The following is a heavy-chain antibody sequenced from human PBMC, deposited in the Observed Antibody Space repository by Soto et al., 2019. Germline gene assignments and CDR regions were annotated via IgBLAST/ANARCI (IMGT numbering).Heavy chain of an antibody. D-gene: IGHD6-13*01. V-gene: IGHV4-30-4*01. Sequence: SETLSLTCTVSGGSISSGDYYWSWIRQPPGKGLEWIGYIYYSGSTYYNPSLKSRVTISVDTSKNQFSLKLSSVTAADTAVYYCAARFPGISAAGTYNWFDPWGQGTLVTVSS. CDR1: GGSISSGDYY. J-gene: IGHJ5*02. CDR3: AARFPGISAAGTYNWFDP. CDR2: IYYSGST.